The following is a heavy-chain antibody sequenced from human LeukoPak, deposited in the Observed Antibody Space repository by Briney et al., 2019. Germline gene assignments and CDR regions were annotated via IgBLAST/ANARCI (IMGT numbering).Heavy chain of an antibody. CDR2: IYYSGST. V-gene: IGHV4-59*08. D-gene: IGHD3-10*01. J-gene: IGHJ5*02. CDR1: GGFITGYY. Sequence: SETLSLTCTVSGGFITGYYWSWIRQPPGKGLEWIGYIYYSGSTNYNPSLKSRVTISVDTSKNQFSLKLSSVTAADTAVYCCARHRPSRLWFGELLWENWFDPWGQGTLVTVSS. CDR3: ARHRPSRLWFGELLWENWFDP.